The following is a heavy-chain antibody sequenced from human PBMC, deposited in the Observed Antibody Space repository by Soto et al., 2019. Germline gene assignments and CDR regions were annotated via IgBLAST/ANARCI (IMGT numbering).Heavy chain of an antibody. V-gene: IGHV5-51*01. CDR1: GYSFTSYW. Sequence: GESLKISCKGSGYSFTSYWIGWVRQMPGKGLEWMGIIYPGDSDTRYSPSFQGQVTISADKSISTAYLQWSSLKASDTAMYYSPRAASSYSDTSGFDFWGQGTLVTVPS. D-gene: IGHD3-22*01. J-gene: IGHJ4*02. CDR2: IYPGDSDT. CDR3: PRAASSYSDTSGFDF.